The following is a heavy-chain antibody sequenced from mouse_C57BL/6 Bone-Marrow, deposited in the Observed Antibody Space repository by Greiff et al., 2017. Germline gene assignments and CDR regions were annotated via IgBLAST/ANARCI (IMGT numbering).Heavy chain of an antibody. D-gene: IGHD2-10*01. J-gene: IGHJ4*01. Sequence: EVQLVESGGGLVQPKGSLKLSCAASGFSFNTYAMNWVRQAPGKGLEWVARIRSKSNNYATYYADSVKDRFTISRDDSESTLYLQMNNLKTEDTAMYYCVRHEAYSYDYAMDYWGQGTSVTVSS. CDR3: VRHEAYSYDYAMDY. CDR2: IRSKSNNYAT. CDR1: GFSFNTYA. V-gene: IGHV10-1*01.